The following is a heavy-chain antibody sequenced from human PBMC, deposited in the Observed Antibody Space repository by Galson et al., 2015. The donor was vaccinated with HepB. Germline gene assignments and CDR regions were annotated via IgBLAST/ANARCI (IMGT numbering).Heavy chain of an antibody. CDR2: IIPIFGTA. D-gene: IGHD6-19*01. CDR1: EGTFSSYA. Sequence: SVKVSCKASEGTFSSYAISWVRQAPGQGLEWMGGIIPIFGTANYAQKFQGRVTITADESTSTAYMELSSLRSEDTAVYYCARDRGNPRKLSGWLGDGGWYNWFDPWGQGTLVTVSS. CDR3: ARDRGNPRKLSGWLGDGGWYNWFDP. J-gene: IGHJ5*02. V-gene: IGHV1-69*13.